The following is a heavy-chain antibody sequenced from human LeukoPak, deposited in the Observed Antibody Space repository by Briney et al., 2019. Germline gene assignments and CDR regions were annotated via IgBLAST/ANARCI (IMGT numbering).Heavy chain of an antibody. CDR1: GYTFTSYY. J-gene: IGHJ4*02. V-gene: IGHV1-46*01. CDR2: INPSGGST. Sequence: ASVKASCKASGYTFTSYYMHWVRQAPGQGLEWMGIINPSGGSTSYAQKFQGRVTMTRDTSTSTVYMELSSLRSEDTAVYYCARGLDTAMVTGHFDYWGQGTLVTVSS. CDR3: ARGLDTAMVTGHFDY. D-gene: IGHD5-18*01.